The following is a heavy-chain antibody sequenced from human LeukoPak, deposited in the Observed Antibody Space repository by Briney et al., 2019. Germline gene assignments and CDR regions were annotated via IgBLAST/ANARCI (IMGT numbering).Heavy chain of an antibody. Sequence: SQTLSLTCAISGDSVSSNSAAWNWIRQSPSRGLEWLGRTYYRSKWYNDYAVSVKSRITINPDTSKNQFSLQLNSVTPEDTAVYYCARDARRLFADTAKPAYSHHDYWGQGTLVTVSS. J-gene: IGHJ4*02. CDR1: GDSVSSNSAA. V-gene: IGHV6-1*01. D-gene: IGHD5-18*01. CDR2: TYYRSKWYN. CDR3: ARDARRLFADTAKPAYSHHDY.